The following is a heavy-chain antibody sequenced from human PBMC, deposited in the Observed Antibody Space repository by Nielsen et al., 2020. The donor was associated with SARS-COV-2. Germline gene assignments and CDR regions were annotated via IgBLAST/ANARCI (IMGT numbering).Heavy chain of an antibody. CDR2: ISSSSYT. J-gene: IGHJ4*02. Sequence: RQAPGKGLEWVSYISSSSYTNYADSVKGRFTISRDNAKNSLYLQMNSLRAEDTAVYYCARDSCSGGSCYRPSDYWGQGTLVTVSS. D-gene: IGHD2-15*01. V-gene: IGHV3-11*05. CDR3: ARDSCSGGSCYRPSDY.